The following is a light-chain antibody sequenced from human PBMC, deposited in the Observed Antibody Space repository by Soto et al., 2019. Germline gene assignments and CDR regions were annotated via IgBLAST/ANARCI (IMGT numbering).Light chain of an antibody. J-gene: IGKJ1*01. CDR2: GAS. CDR3: EHYGSSPWT. CDR1: QSVNNDY. V-gene: IGKV3-20*01. Sequence: EIVLTQSPGTLSLSPGERAALSCRASQSVNNDYLAWYHQKPGRAPRLVIYGASKRAAGIPDRFSGSGSGTGFTLTISRLEPEDFAVYYCEHYGSSPWTFGQGTNVEIK.